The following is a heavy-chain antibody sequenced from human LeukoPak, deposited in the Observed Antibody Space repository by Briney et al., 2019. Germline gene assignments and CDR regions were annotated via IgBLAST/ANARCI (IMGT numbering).Heavy chain of an antibody. CDR1: RFNFNSFV. D-gene: IGHD6-13*01. CDR2: ISTSSGYI. CDR3: TYRSAAAETGFYYGMDV. J-gene: IGHJ6*02. V-gene: IGHV3-21*06. Sequence: GGSLRLSCAASRFNFNSFVMGWVRQPPGKGLEWVSSISTSSGYIFYADSLKGRVTISRDNAKNSLYLQMNSLRAEDTAVYYCTYRSAAAETGFYYGMDVWGQGTTVTVSS.